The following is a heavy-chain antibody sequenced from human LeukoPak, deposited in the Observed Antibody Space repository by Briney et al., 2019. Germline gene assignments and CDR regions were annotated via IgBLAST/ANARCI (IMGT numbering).Heavy chain of an antibody. D-gene: IGHD1-26*01. CDR3: AGGGVGAAPRAGRVDYYYYMDV. J-gene: IGHJ6*03. CDR1: GFTFSSYG. CDR2: IWYDGSNK. Sequence: TGGSLRLSCAASGFTFSSYGMHWVRQAPGKGLEWVAVIWYDGSNKYYADSVKGRFTISRDNSKNTLYLQMNSLRAEDTAVYYCAGGGVGAAPRAGRVDYYYYMDVWGKGTTVTVSS. V-gene: IGHV3-33*01.